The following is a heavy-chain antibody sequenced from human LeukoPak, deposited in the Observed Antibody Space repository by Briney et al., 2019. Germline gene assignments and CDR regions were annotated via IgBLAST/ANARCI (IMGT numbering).Heavy chain of an antibody. J-gene: IGHJ4*02. CDR2: ISYDGSNK. V-gene: IGHV3-30*18. D-gene: IGHD3-22*01. CDR3: AKDSQTYYYDSSGYLYFDY. CDR1: GFTFSDHY. Sequence: GGSLRLSCAASGFTFSDHYMDWVRQAPGKGLEWVAVISYDGSNKYYADSVKGRFTISRDNSKNTLYLQMNSLRAEDTAVYYCAKDSQTYYYDSSGYLYFDYWGQGTLVTVSS.